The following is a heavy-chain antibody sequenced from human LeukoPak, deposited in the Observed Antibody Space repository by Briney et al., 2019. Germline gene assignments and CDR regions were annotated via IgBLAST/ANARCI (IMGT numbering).Heavy chain of an antibody. CDR3: ATSMAGFNWFDP. Sequence: SGGSLRLSCAASGFTFSSYSMNWVRQAPGKGLEWVSFISDSATTIYYVDSVKGRFTISRDNAKNTLYLQMSSLRAEDTAVYYCATSMAGFNWFDPWGQGTLVTVSS. V-gene: IGHV3-48*04. CDR2: ISDSATTI. CDR1: GFTFSSYS. D-gene: IGHD6-19*01. J-gene: IGHJ5*02.